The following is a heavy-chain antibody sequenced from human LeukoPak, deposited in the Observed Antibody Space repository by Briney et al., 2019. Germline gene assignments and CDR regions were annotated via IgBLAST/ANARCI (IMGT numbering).Heavy chain of an antibody. J-gene: IGHJ6*02. CDR2: IYSGGST. Sequence: GGSLRLSCAASGFTVSSNYMRWVRQAPGKGLEWVSVIYSGGSTYYADSVKGRFTISRHNSKNTLYLQMNSLRAEDTAVYYCARYCSSTSCLYGIDVWGQGTTVTVSS. V-gene: IGHV3-53*04. CDR1: GFTVSSNY. D-gene: IGHD2-2*01. CDR3: ARYCSSTSCLYGIDV.